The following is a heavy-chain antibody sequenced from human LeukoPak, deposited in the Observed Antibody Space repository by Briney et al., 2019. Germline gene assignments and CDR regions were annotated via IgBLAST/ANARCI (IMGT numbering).Heavy chain of an antibody. D-gene: IGHD1-26*01. CDR1: GFTFSSYG. V-gene: IGHV3-33*01. Sequence: PGGSLRLSCAASGFTFSSYGMHWVRQAPGKGLEWVAVIWYDGSNKYYADSVKGRFTISRDNSKNTLYLQMNSLRAEDTAVYYCARDYPDLTDTQLRRGYYFDYWGQGTLVTVSS. CDR2: IWYDGSNK. CDR3: ARDYPDLTDTQLRRGYYFDY. J-gene: IGHJ4*02.